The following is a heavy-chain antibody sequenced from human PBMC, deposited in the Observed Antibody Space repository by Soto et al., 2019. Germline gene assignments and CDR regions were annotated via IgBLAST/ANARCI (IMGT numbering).Heavy chain of an antibody. D-gene: IGHD2-15*01. CDR1: GYTFMNYA. V-gene: IGHV1-18*01. Sequence: QVQLVQSGAEVTEPGASVKLSCQASGYTFMNYAISWVRQAPGQGLEWMGWISPSTGNTDQAQNFQGRVTMTLDTSTNTANMELRTLRSDDSAVYYCARCYCSVGSCYTCWHFDLLGRGTLVTVSS. CDR2: ISPSTGNT. J-gene: IGHJ2*01. CDR3: ARCYCSVGSCYTCWHFDL.